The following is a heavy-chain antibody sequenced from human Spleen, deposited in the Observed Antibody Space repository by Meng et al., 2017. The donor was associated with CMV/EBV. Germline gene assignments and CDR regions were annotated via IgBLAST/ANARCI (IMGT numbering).Heavy chain of an antibody. CDR2: IYYSGST. D-gene: IGHD5-18*01. V-gene: IGHV4-39*07. J-gene: IGHJ5*02. Sequence: SETLSLTCTVSGGSISSTNYYWGWIRQPPGRGLEWLGTIYYSGSTYYNPSLKSRVTISVDTSKNQFSLKLSSVTAADTAVYYCARGPRGYSYEKDWFDPWGQGTLVTVSS. CDR3: ARGPRGYSYEKDWFDP. CDR1: GGSISSTNYY.